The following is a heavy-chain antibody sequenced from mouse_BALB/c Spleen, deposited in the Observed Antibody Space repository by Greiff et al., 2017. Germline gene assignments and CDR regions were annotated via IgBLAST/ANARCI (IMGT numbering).Heavy chain of an antibody. CDR2: ISDGGSYT. CDR3: ARGDSNYAMDY. V-gene: IGHV5-4*02. J-gene: IGHJ4*01. CDR1: GFTFSDYY. D-gene: IGHD3-2*01. Sequence: EVMLVESGGGLVKPGGSLKLSCAASGFTFSDYYMYWVRQTPEKRLEWVATISDGGSYTYYPDTVTGRFTISRDNAKNTLYLEMSSLRSEDTAMYYCARGDSNYAMDYWGQGTSVTVSS.